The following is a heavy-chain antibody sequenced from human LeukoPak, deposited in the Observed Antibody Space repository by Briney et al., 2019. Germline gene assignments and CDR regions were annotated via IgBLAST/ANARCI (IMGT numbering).Heavy chain of an antibody. Sequence: GGSLRLSCAASGFTFSSYAMSWVRQAPGKGLEWVSAISGSGGSTYYADSVKGWFTISRDNSKNTLYLQMNSLRAEDTAVYYCAKREIDILTGYFLRAGAFDIWGQGTVVTVSS. CDR1: GFTFSSYA. CDR3: AKREIDILTGYFLRAGAFDI. J-gene: IGHJ3*02. D-gene: IGHD3-9*01. V-gene: IGHV3-23*01. CDR2: ISGSGGST.